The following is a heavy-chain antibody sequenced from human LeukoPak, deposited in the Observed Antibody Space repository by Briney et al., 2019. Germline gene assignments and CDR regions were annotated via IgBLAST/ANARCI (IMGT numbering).Heavy chain of an antibody. Sequence: GGSLRLSCAASGFTFSRCGMHWVRQAPGKGPEWVAFIRYDGSNKHYTDSVKGRFTISRDDSRNTVHLQMNSLRAEDTAVYYCARASYDYIWGTTDYWGQGILVTVSS. J-gene: IGHJ4*02. CDR3: ARASYDYIWGTTDY. CDR2: IRYDGSNK. V-gene: IGHV3-30*02. CDR1: GFTFSRCG. D-gene: IGHD3-16*01.